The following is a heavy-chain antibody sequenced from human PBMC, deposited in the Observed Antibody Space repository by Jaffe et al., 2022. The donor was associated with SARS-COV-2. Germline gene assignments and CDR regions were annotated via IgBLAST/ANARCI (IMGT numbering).Heavy chain of an antibody. CDR2: INHSGST. CDR1: GGSFSGYY. V-gene: IGHV4-34*01. J-gene: IGHJ5*02. D-gene: IGHD2-15*01. Sequence: QVQLQQWGAGLLKPSETLSLTCAVYGGSFSGYYWSWIRQPPGKGLEWIGEINHSGSTNYNPSLKSRVTISVDTSKNQFSLKLSSVTAADTAVYYCARGSAYCSGGSCYSSWFDPWGQGTLVTVSS. CDR3: ARGSAYCSGGSCYSSWFDP.